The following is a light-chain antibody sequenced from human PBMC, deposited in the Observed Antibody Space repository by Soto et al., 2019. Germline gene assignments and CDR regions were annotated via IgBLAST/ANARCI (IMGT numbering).Light chain of an antibody. CDR2: GAS. J-gene: IGKJ5*01. CDR3: HQRSNWPPDT. Sequence: EIVLTQSPDTLSLSPGEGACLPCRVSQSGHTFIACYHQKPGQPPRLLIYGASTRATGVPARFSGSGSGTDFTLTISSLEPEDFAVYYCHQRSNWPPDTFGQGTRLEIK. V-gene: IGKV3-11*01. CDR1: QSGHTF.